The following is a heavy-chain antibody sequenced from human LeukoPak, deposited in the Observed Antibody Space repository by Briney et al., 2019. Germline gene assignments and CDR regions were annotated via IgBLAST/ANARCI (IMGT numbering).Heavy chain of an antibody. CDR1: GYTFSSND. Sequence: ASVKVSCKASGYTFSSNDINWVRQATGQGLEWMGWMNPNSGNTGYAQKFQGRVTMTRNISISTAYMELSSLRSEDTAVYYCARALRIVCGTDCHSYYFDYWGHGSLVTVSS. D-gene: IGHD2-21*02. J-gene: IGHJ4*01. CDR3: ARALRIVCGTDCHSYYFDY. CDR2: MNPNSGNT. V-gene: IGHV1-8*01.